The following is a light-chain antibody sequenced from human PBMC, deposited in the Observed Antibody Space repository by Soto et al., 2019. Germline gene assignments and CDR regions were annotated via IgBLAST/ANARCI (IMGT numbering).Light chain of an antibody. J-gene: IGKJ1*01. Sequence: EIVLTQSPGTLSLSPGERATLSCRAGQRVSNTYLGWYQQKPGQAPRLLIYGASSRATGIPDRFSGSGSGTDFTLTISRLEPEAFAVYYCQQYGSSPTFGQGTKVEIK. CDR3: QQYGSSPT. CDR2: GAS. CDR1: QRVSNTY. V-gene: IGKV3-20*01.